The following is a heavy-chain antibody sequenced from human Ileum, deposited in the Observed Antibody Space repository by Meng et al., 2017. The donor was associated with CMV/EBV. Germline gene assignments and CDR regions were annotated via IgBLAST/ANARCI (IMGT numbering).Heavy chain of an antibody. V-gene: IGHV4-39*07. Sequence: SETLSLTCTVSGGSISSSTYYWGWIRQPPKKGLEWIGSVSYSGDTDYNPSLKSRVTMSVDTSKNQFFLKLNSVAAADTAIYYCTGILNTGITGRSWFNLWGQGILVTVSS. J-gene: IGHJ5*01. CDR2: VSYSGDT. CDR1: GGSISSSTYY. CDR3: TGILNTGITGRSWFNL. D-gene: IGHD1-1*01.